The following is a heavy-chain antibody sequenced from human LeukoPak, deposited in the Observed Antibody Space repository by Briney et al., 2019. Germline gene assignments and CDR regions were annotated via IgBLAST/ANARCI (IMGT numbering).Heavy chain of an antibody. CDR1: GGSISSYY. CDR3: ARGVTGGWYGDFQH. J-gene: IGHJ1*01. D-gene: IGHD6-19*01. Sequence: SETLSLTCTVSGGSISSYYWGWIRQPPGKGLGWIGYIYYSGSTNYNPSLKSRVTISVDTSKNQFSLKLSSVTAADTAVYYCARGVTGGWYGDFQHWGQGTLVTVSS. V-gene: IGHV4-59*01. CDR2: IYYSGST.